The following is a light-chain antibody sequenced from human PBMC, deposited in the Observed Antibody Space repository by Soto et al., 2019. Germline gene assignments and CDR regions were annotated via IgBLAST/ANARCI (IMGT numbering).Light chain of an antibody. CDR2: GAS. CDR3: QQLNSYSSFT. Sequence: DIQLTQSPSFLSASVGDRVTITCRASQDIISYLAWYQQKPGKAPKLLIFGASSLQSGVPSRFSGSGSRTEFTLTISSLQPEDFATYYCQQLNSYSSFTFGPGTKVDI. CDR1: QDIISY. J-gene: IGKJ3*01. V-gene: IGKV1-9*01.